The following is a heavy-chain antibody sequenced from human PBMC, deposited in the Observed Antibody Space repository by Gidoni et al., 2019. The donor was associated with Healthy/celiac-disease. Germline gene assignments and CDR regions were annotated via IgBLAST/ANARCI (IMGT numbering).Heavy chain of an antibody. D-gene: IGHD3-22*01. V-gene: IGHV3-72*01. CDR2: TRNKANSYTT. Sequence: EVQLVESGGGLVQPGGSLRLSCAASGFTFSDHYLDWVRQDPGKGLEWVGRTRNKANSYTTEYAASVKGRFTISRDDSKNSLYLQMNSLKTEDTAVYYCALTYYYDSSGYYWEDYWGQGTLVTVSS. CDR1: GFTFSDHY. CDR3: ALTYYYDSSGYYWEDY. J-gene: IGHJ4*02.